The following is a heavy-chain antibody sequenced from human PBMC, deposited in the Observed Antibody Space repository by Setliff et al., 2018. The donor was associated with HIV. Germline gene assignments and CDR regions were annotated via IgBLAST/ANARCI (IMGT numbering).Heavy chain of an antibody. J-gene: IGHJ3*02. D-gene: IGHD6-13*01. CDR3: ARLLIAAAGTDAFDI. Sequence: SETLSLTCTVSGGSISSHYWSWIRQPPGKGLEWIGYIYYSGSTNYNPSLKSRVTISVDTSKNQFSLKLSSVTAADTAVYYCARLLIAAAGTDAFDIWGQGTMVTVSS. CDR1: GGSISSHY. V-gene: IGHV4-59*11. CDR2: IYYSGST.